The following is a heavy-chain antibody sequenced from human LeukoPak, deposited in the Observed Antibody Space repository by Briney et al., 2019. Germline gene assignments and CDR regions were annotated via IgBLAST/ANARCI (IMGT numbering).Heavy chain of an antibody. CDR3: ATYYDILSGYTFDY. CDR1: GGSISSSSYY. Sequence: PSETLSLTCTVSGGSISSSSYYWGWIRQPPGKGLEWIGSIYYSGSTYYNPSLKSRVTISVDTSKNQFSLRLSSVTAADTAVYYCATYYDILSGYTFDYWGQGTLVAVSS. CDR2: IYYSGST. V-gene: IGHV4-39*01. J-gene: IGHJ4*02. D-gene: IGHD3-9*01.